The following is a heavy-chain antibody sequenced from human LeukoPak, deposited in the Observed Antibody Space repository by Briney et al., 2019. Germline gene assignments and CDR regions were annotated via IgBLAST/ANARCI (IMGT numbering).Heavy chain of an antibody. CDR2: MNPNSGNT. Sequence: ASVKVSCKASGYTFTSYDINWVRQATGQGLEWMGWMNPNSGNTGYAQKFQGRRNMTKNTSIDTAYMELSSLRSDDTAVYYCARRVGSGWPVQHWGQGTLVTVSS. D-gene: IGHD3-3*01. V-gene: IGHV1-8*01. CDR1: GYTFTSYD. CDR3: ARRVGSGWPVQH. J-gene: IGHJ1*01.